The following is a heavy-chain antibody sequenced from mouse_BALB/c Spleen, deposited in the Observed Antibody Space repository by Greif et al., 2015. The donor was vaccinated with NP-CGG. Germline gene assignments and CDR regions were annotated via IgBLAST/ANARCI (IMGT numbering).Heavy chain of an antibody. V-gene: IGHV1-7*01. Sequence: VQLQQSGAELAKPGASVKMSCKASGYTFTSYWMHWVKQRPGQGLEWIGYINPSTGYTEYNQKFKDKATLTADKSSSTAYMQLSSLTSEDSAVYYCARSFYYGNYEGFAYWGQGTLVTVSA. CDR3: ARSFYYGNYEGFAY. CDR2: INPSTGYT. J-gene: IGHJ3*01. CDR1: GYTFTSYW. D-gene: IGHD2-1*01.